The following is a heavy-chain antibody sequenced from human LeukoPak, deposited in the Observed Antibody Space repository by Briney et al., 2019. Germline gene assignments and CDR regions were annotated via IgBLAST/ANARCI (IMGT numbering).Heavy chain of an antibody. CDR3: ARGPSGRLGYFDY. CDR2: IIPIFGTA. V-gene: IGHV1-69*13. J-gene: IGHJ4*02. CDR1: GYTFTSYD. Sequence: ASVKVSCKASGYTFTSYDISWVRQAPGQGLEWMGGIIPIFGTANYAQKFQGRVTITADESTSTAYMELSSLRSEDTAVYYCARGPSGRLGYFDYWGQGTLVTVSS. D-gene: IGHD1-26*01.